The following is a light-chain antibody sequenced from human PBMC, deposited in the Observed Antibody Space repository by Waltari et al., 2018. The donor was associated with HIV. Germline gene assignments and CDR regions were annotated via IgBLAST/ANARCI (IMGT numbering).Light chain of an antibody. Sequence: QSALTQPRSVSGSPGQSVTISCTRTGSDVGNFNFVSWYQHLPAKAPKLLIYDVTKRPSGVPDRFSGSTSGDTASLTIAGLQAEDEADYYCCTYAAKYVLFGGGTNLTVL. CDR1: GSDVGNFNF. V-gene: IGLV2-11*01. J-gene: IGLJ2*01. CDR3: CTYAAKYVL. CDR2: DVT.